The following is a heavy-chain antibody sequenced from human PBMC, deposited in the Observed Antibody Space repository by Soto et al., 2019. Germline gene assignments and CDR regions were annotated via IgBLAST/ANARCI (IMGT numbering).Heavy chain of an antibody. V-gene: IGHV2-26*04. J-gene: IGHJ5*02. CDR2: IFSNDEK. Sequence: QVTVKESGPVLVKPTETLALTCTVSGFSFSNAGLGVSWVRQPPRKALEWLAHIFSNDEKSYSTSLKSRLTISKDTSKSQVVLIMTNMDPVNTATYYCASTYSASWYWFDPWGQGTLVTVSS. CDR1: GFSFSNAGLG. CDR3: ASTYSASWYWFDP. D-gene: IGHD6-13*01.